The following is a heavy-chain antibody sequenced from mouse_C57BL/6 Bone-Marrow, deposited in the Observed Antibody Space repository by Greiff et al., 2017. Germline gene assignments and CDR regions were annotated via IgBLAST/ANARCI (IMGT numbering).Heavy chain of an antibody. D-gene: IGHD1-1*01. CDR1: GYTFTSYG. J-gene: IGHJ2*01. CDR2: IYPRSGNT. CDR3: ARVRVYYYGSSHDY. V-gene: IGHV1-81*01. Sequence: QVQLQQSGAELARPGASVKLSCKASGYTFTSYGISWVKQRTGQGLEWIGEIYPRSGNTYYNEKFKGKATLTEDKSSSTAYIELLSLTSVDSAVYFCARVRVYYYGSSHDYWGQGTTLTVSS.